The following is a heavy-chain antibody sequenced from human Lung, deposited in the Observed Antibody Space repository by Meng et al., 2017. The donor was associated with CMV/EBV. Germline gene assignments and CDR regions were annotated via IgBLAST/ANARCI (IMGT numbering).Heavy chain of an antibody. CDR1: KYVFTTYK. CDR2: ISGGKGET. V-gene: IGHV1-3*01. CDR3: ARGVLGAGTSTFDF. D-gene: IGHD3-10*01. J-gene: IGHJ4*02. Sequence: SKYVFTTYKIQWIRRAPGQMLEWMGWISGGKGETKYSPNFQDRVTFSVNTSATIVYMEVRSLTPTDTAVYYCARGVLGAGTSTFDFWGQGSLVTVSS.